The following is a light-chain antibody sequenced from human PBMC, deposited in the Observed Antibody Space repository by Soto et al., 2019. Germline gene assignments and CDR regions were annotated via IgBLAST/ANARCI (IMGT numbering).Light chain of an antibody. CDR3: HQYYSIPRR. J-gene: IGKJ1*01. Sequence: DIVMTQSQTSLAVSLGESATINCKSSQTVLYSSNNKNYLAWYQQKPGQPPKLLIYWASTRESGVPDRFSGSGSGTDFTLTISSLQAEDVAVYYCHQYYSIPRRFGQGTKVDIK. CDR2: WAS. V-gene: IGKV4-1*01. CDR1: QTVLYSSNNKNY.